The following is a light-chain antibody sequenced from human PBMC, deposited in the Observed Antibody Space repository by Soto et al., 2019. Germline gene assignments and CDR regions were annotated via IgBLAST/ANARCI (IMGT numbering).Light chain of an antibody. J-gene: IGKJ1*01. CDR1: QSVSSSY. CDR2: RTF. Sequence: EIVLTQSPGTLSLSPGERATLSCRASQSVSSSYLAWYQQKPGQAPRLLLYRTFSRATGIPDRFSGSGSGTEFTLTISSLQPDDFATYYCQQYNSYSWTFGQGTKVDIK. V-gene: IGKV3-20*01. CDR3: QQYNSYSWT.